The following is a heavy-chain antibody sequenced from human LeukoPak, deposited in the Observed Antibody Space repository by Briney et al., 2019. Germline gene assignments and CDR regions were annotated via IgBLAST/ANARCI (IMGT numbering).Heavy chain of an antibody. CDR1: GGSVSNGNFY. CDR2: IYYTGSA. D-gene: IGHD6-13*01. Sequence: SETLSLTCTVSGGSVSNGNFYWSWLRQPPGKALEWIGYIYYTGSAYYSPSLEGRVRISVDTSKNQFSVKLNSVTAADTAVYYCAHVKGSSSWYGSDYWGQGTLVTVSS. J-gene: IGHJ4*02. CDR3: AHVKGSSSWYGSDY. V-gene: IGHV4-61*01.